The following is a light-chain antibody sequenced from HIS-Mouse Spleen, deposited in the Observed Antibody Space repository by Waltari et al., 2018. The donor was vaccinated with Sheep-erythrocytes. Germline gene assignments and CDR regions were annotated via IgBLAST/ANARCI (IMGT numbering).Light chain of an antibody. V-gene: IGLV9-49*01. CDR1: SGDSNSK. CDR2: VGTGGIVG. CDR3: GADHGSGSNFVYV. Sequence: QPVLTQPPSASASLGASVTLTCTLSSGDSNSKVDWYQQRPGKGPRFVMRVGTGGIVGSKGDGIPDRFSVLGSGLNRYLTIKNIQEEDESDYHCGADHGSGSNFVYVFGTGTKVTVL. J-gene: IGLJ1*01.